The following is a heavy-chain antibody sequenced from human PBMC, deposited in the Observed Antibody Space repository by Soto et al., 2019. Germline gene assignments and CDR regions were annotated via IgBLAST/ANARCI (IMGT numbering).Heavy chain of an antibody. V-gene: IGHV1-18*01. CDR2: INTYNGNT. CDR3: ARGSSPVDFDY. CDR1: GYTFINYG. D-gene: IGHD6-13*01. Sequence: QVKLVQSGPEVKKPGASVKVSCKASGYTFINYGINWVRQAPGQGLEWMGWINTYNGNTNYAQRIQGRVTMTTDTATSKAYMELRNIRSDDTAVYYCARGSSPVDFDYWGQGTLVTVSS. J-gene: IGHJ4*02.